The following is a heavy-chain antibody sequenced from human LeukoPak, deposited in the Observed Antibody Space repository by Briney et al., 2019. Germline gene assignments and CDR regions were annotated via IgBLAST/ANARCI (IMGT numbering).Heavy chain of an antibody. CDR2: INPNRVST. V-gene: IGHV1-46*01. J-gene: IGHJ4*02. CDR1: GYTFIRYY. CDR3: AADGTD. Sequence: ASVKVSCKASGYTFIRYYIHWVRQAPGQGLEWMGIINPNRVSTSYAQKFQGRVTMTGDTYTSTVYMEMSSLRSEDTAVYYCAADGTDWGQGTLVTVSS.